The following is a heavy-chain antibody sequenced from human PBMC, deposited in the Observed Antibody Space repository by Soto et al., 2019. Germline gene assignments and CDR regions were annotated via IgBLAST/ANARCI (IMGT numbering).Heavy chain of an antibody. CDR2: IYGGGGT. CDR1: GFTVSGSY. Sequence: GGSLRLSCAASGFTVSGSYMSWVRQAPGKGLEWVAIIYGGGGTYYADSVKGRFTISRDNSKNTLYLRMNSLKTEDTATYYCSRGFYANTSYPRFDFWGQGTLVTVSS. J-gene: IGHJ4*02. D-gene: IGHD2-21*01. V-gene: IGHV3-53*01. CDR3: SRGFYANTSYPRFDF.